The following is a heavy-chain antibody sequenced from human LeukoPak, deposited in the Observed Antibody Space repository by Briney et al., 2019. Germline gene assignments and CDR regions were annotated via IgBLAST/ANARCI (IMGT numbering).Heavy chain of an antibody. J-gene: IGHJ4*02. CDR2: IYYSGST. Sequence: SETLSLTSGVSGGSISSSSYYWDWIRQPPGKGLEWVGTIYYSGSTYYNPSLKSRVTISVDTSKNQFSLKLSSVTAADTAVYYCARQGWSSASGYYFDYWGQGTLVTVSS. D-gene: IGHD6-19*01. CDR1: GGSISSSSYY. CDR3: ARQGWSSASGYYFDY. V-gene: IGHV4-39*01.